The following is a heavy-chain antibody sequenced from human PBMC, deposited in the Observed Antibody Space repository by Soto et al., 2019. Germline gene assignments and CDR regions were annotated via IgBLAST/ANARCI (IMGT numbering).Heavy chain of an antibody. V-gene: IGHV3-53*01. CDR1: GFTVSNNY. J-gene: IGHJ4*02. CDR3: ARRPGGGGY. Sequence: EVQLVESGGGLIQPGGSLRLSCAVSGFTVSNNYMSWVRQAPGKGLEGVSVIYSGGYTAYGDSVKGRFTISRDNSKNPLNLKRKSLGPADPAVYFWARRPGGGGYWGQGTLVTVSS. CDR2: IYSGGYT. D-gene: IGHD3-10*01.